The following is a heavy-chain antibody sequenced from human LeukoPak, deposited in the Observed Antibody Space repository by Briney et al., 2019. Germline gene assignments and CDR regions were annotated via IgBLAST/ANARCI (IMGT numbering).Heavy chain of an antibody. CDR2: IYYSGST. Sequence: SETLSLTCPVSGVSISSNNYYWGWIRQPPGNRLEWIGSIYYSGSTFYNPSLKSRVTISVDSSSHQFSLRLSSVTAADTAVYYCARGPAGYCSSTSCGTAGYWGQGTLVTVSS. CDR3: ARGPAGYCSSTSCGTAGY. J-gene: IGHJ4*02. V-gene: IGHV4-39*07. CDR1: GVSISSNNYY. D-gene: IGHD2-2*01.